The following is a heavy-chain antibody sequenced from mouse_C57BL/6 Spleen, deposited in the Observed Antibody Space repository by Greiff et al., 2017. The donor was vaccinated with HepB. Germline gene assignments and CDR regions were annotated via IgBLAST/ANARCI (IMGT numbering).Heavy chain of an antibody. V-gene: IGHV3-6*01. Sequence: VQLQQSGPGLVKPSQSLSLTCSVTGYSITSGYYWNWIRQFPGNKLEWMGYISYDGSNNYNPSLKNRISITRDTSKNQFFLKLNSVTTEDTATYYCARYDYDGDAMDYWGQGTSVTVSS. CDR2: ISYDGSN. CDR1: GYSITSGYY. J-gene: IGHJ4*01. CDR3: ARYDYDGDAMDY. D-gene: IGHD2-4*01.